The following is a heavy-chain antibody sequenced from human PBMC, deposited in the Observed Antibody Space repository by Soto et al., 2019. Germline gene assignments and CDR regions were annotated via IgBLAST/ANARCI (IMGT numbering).Heavy chain of an antibody. D-gene: IGHD6-19*01. CDR2: ISRGGGST. CDR1: GFTFSRFA. CDR3: PKVGKTQAVAFWYSGGFTN. V-gene: IGHV3-23*01. Sequence: LRLSCAASGFTFSRFAMTWVRQAPGKGLRRVSTISRGGGSTYYEDSVRGRCTISRDNPKNTLYLQMNSLRAEDTATHYCPKVGKTQAVAFWYSGGFTNWGQGTPVTVSS. J-gene: IGHJ4*02.